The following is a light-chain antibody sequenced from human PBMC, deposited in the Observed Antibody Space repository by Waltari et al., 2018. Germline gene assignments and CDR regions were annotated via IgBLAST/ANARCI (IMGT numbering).Light chain of an antibody. Sequence: QSALTQPVSVSGSPGRSTTVTCTGTSSDAGRYNLVSWYQQQPGNAPKLMIYEGSKPPSGVSNRFSGYKSGNTASLTISGLQAEDEADYYCCSDAGSSTLLFGGGTKVTVL. CDR3: CSDAGSSTLL. CDR1: SSDAGRYNL. CDR2: EGS. J-gene: IGLJ2*01. V-gene: IGLV2-23*01.